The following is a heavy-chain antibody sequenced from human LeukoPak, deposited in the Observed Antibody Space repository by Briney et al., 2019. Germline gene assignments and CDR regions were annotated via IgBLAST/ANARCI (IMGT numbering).Heavy chain of an antibody. J-gene: IGHJ3*02. D-gene: IGHD5-24*01. CDR3: ARAGGDGYNYDAFDI. CDR1: GFTVSSNY. V-gene: IGHV3-53*01. CDR2: IYSGGST. Sequence: QPGGSLRLSCAASGFTVSSNYMSWVRKAPGKGLEWVSVIYSGGSTYYADSVKGRFTISRDNSKNTLYLQMNSLRAEDTAVYYCARAGGDGYNYDAFDIWGQGTMVTVSS.